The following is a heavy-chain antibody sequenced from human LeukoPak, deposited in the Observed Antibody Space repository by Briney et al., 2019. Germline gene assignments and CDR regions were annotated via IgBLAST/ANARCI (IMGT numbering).Heavy chain of an antibody. CDR3: ARNEIDYGDYVIDY. CDR2: INHSGST. CDR1: GGSFSGYY. V-gene: IGHV4-34*01. J-gene: IGHJ4*02. Sequence: SETLSLTCAVYGGSFSGYYWSWIRQPPGKGLEWLGEINHSGSTNYNPSLKSRVTISVDTSKNQFSLKLSSVTAADTAVYYCARNEIDYGDYVIDYWGQGTLVTVSS. D-gene: IGHD4-17*01.